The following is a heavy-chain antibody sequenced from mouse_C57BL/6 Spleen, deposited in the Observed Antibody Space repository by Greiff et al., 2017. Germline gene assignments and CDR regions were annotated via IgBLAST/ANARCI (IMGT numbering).Heavy chain of an antibody. J-gene: IGHJ2*01. D-gene: IGHD1-1*01. Sequence: QVQLQQPGAELVRPGSSVKLSCKASGYTFTSYWMHWVKQRPIQGLEWIGNIDPSDSETHYNQKFKDKATLTVDKSSSTAYMQLSSLTSEDSAVYYCARSHYGSSWDYLDYWGQGTTLTVSS. CDR1: GYTFTSYW. CDR3: ARSHYGSSWDYLDY. CDR2: IDPSDSET. V-gene: IGHV1-52*01.